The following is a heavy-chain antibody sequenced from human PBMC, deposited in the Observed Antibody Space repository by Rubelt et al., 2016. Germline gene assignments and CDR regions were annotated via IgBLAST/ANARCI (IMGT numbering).Heavy chain of an antibody. J-gene: IGHJ6*02. CDR1: GGSFSGYY. CDR2: INHSGST. V-gene: IGHV4-34*01. D-gene: IGHD6-13*01. Sequence: QVQLQQWGAGLLKPSETLSLTCAVYGGSFSGYYWSWIRQPPGKGLEWIGEINHSGSTNYKPSLKSRVTRSVDTAKNQFSLKLSSGTAADTAVYYCARGRRGSSSWLGRDYYGMDVWGQGTTVTVSS. CDR3: ARGRRGSSSWLGRDYYGMDV.